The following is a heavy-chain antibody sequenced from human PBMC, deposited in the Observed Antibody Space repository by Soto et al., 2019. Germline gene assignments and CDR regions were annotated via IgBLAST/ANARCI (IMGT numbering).Heavy chain of an antibody. V-gene: IGHV1-69*06. CDR3: ARGFRYYYASSGYYCDY. J-gene: IGHJ4*02. CDR2: IIPIFGTA. CDR1: GGTFSSYA. D-gene: IGHD3-22*01. Sequence: QVQLVQSGAEVKKPGSSVKVSCKASGGTFSSYAISWVRQAPGQGLEWMGGIIPIFGTANYAQKFQGRVTITADKSTSTAYMELSSLRSEDTAVYYCARGFRYYYASSGYYCDYWGQGTLVTVSS.